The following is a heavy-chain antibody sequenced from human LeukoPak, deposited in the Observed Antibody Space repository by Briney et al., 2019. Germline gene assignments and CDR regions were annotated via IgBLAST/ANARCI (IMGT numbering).Heavy chain of an antibody. D-gene: IGHD1-26*01. CDR1: GFTFTNYA. CDR3: AKILGGSPRGYFDY. Sequence: GGSLRLSCAASGFTFTNYAMSWVRRAPGKGLEWVSTISGSGGTTYYADSVKGRFTISRDNSKNTLYLQMNSLRAEDTAVYYCAKILGGSPRGYFDYWGQGTLVTVSS. V-gene: IGHV3-23*01. CDR2: ISGSGGTT. J-gene: IGHJ4*02.